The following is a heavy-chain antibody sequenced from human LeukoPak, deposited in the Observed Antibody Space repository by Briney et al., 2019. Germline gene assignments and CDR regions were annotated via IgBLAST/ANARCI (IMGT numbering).Heavy chain of an antibody. V-gene: IGHV4-59*08. CDR1: GGSISSYY. J-gene: IGHJ3*02. D-gene: IGHD3-3*01. Sequence: SETLSLTCTVSGGSISSYYWRWIRQPPGKGLEWIGYIYYSGSTNYNPSLKSRVTISVDTSKNQFSLKLSSVTAADTAVYYCARLKAECYDFWSGFQTADAFDIWGQGTMVTVSS. CDR3: ARLKAECYDFWSGFQTADAFDI. CDR2: IYYSGST.